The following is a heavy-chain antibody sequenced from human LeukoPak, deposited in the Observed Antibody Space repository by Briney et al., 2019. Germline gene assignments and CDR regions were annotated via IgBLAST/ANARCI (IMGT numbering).Heavy chain of an antibody. V-gene: IGHV4-31*03. CDR2: IYYSGST. J-gene: IGHJ4*02. D-gene: IGHD1-1*01. CDR3: ASGDNDPLFDY. Sequence: SETLSLTCTVSGGSISSGGYYWSWIRQHPGTGLEWIGYIYYSGSTYYNPSLKSRVTISVDTSKNQFSLKLSSVTAADTAVYYCASGDNDPLFDYWGQGTLVTVSS. CDR1: GGSISSGGYY.